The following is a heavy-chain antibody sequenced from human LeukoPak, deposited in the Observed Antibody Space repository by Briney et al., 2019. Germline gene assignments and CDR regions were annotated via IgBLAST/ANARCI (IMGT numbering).Heavy chain of an antibody. D-gene: IGHD3-10*01. CDR1: GYTFTGYY. V-gene: IGHV1-2*02. CDR3: ARDHGGTGNENTYFDY. Sequence: ASVKVSCKASGYTFTGYYMHWVRQAPGQGPEWMGWINPNSGGTNYAQKFQGRVTMTRDTSISTAYMELRSLRSDDTAVYYCARDHGGTGNENTYFDYWGQGTLVTVSS. J-gene: IGHJ4*02. CDR2: INPNSGGT.